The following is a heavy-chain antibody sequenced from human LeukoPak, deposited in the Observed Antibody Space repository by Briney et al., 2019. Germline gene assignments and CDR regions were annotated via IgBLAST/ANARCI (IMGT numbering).Heavy chain of an antibody. J-gene: IGHJ4*02. Sequence: SETLSLTCTVSGGSISNYYWSWIRQPPGKGLEWIGYIYYSGSTSYNPSLKSRVSMSLDTTKNQFSLKLSSVTAVDTAVYYCARKIDSSGYFSWGQGILVTVSS. D-gene: IGHD3-22*01. CDR1: GGSISNYY. CDR2: IYYSGST. V-gene: IGHV4-59*12. CDR3: ARKIDSSGYFS.